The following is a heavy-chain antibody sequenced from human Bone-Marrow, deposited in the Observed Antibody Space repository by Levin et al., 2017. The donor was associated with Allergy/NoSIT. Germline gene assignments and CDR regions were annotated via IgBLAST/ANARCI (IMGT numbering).Heavy chain of an antibody. CDR2: ISYDGSGD. CDR1: GFTFRNYG. CDR3: AKGGDYVWGGYRPAEKYYFDY. V-gene: IGHV3-30*18. J-gene: IGHJ4*02. D-gene: IGHD3-16*02. Sequence: PGGSLRLSCVASGFTFRNYGMHWVRQAPGKGLEWVAVISYDGSGDYYADSVKGRFTISRENSRNTLYLQMDSLRAEDTAVYYCAKGGDYVWGGYRPAEKYYFDYWGQGTLVTVSS.